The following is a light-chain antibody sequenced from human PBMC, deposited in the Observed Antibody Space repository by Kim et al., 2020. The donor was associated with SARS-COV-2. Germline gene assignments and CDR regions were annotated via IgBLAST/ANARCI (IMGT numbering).Light chain of an antibody. Sequence: SSELTQDPAVSVALGQTVRITCQGDSLRSYYASWYQQKPGQAPVLVIYGKNNRPSGIPDRFSGSSSGNTASLTITGAQAEDEADYYCNSRDSSGNHWVFGGGTQRPS. CDR3: NSRDSSGNHWV. V-gene: IGLV3-19*01. CDR1: SLRSYY. J-gene: IGLJ3*02. CDR2: GKN.